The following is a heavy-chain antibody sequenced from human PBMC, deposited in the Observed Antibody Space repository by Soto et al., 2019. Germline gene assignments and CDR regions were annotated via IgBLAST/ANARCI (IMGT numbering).Heavy chain of an antibody. Sequence: SVKVSCKASGGTFSSYAISWVRRAPGQGLEWMGGIIPIFGTANYAQKFQGRVTITADESTSTAYMELSSLRSEDTAVYYCASGYYYDRSGYWAVDVWGQGNTVTVSS. V-gene: IGHV1-69*13. D-gene: IGHD3-22*01. CDR1: GGTFSSYA. CDR2: IIPIFGTA. J-gene: IGHJ6*02. CDR3: ASGYYYDRSGYWAVDV.